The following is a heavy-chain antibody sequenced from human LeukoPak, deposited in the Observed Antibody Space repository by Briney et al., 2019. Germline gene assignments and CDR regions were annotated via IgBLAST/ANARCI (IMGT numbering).Heavy chain of an antibody. CDR2: IYHSGST. Sequence: SQTLSLTCTVSGGSISSGGYSWSWIRQPPGKGLEWIGYIYHSGSTYYNPSLKSRVTISVDRSKNQFSLKLSSVTAADTAVYYCARTSIAARRANAFDIWGQGTMVTVSS. CDR1: GGSISSGGYS. V-gene: IGHV4-30-2*01. D-gene: IGHD6-6*01. J-gene: IGHJ3*02. CDR3: ARTSIAARRANAFDI.